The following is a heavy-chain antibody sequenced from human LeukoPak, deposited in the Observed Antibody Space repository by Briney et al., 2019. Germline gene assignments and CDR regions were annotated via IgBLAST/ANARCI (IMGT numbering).Heavy chain of an antibody. Sequence: SETLSLTCTVSGDSISSYYWSWIRQPPGKGLEWIGYVYYTGSTNYNPPLKSRVTISVDTSKNQFSLKLSSVTAADTAVYYCARAPGTYYYGSGSFDYWGQGTLVTVSS. CDR3: ARAPGTYYYGSGSFDY. CDR2: VYYTGST. V-gene: IGHV4-59*01. CDR1: GDSISSYY. D-gene: IGHD3-10*01. J-gene: IGHJ4*02.